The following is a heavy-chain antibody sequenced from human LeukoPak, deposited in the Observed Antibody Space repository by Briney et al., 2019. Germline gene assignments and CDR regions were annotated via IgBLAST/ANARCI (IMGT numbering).Heavy chain of an antibody. V-gene: IGHV1-46*01. Sequence: ASVKVSCEASGYTFTGYYVHWVRQAPGQGLEWVGYINPNGGGTTYAQKFQGRVTMTRDTPTSTVYMELSSLRSEDTAVYYCARDSGYSSSWYATWGQGTLVTVSS. CDR1: GYTFTGYY. CDR2: INPNGGGT. D-gene: IGHD6-13*01. CDR3: ARDSGYSSSWYAT. J-gene: IGHJ5*02.